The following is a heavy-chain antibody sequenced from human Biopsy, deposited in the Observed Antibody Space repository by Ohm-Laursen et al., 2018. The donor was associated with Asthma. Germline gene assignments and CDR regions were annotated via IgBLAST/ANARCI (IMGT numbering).Heavy chain of an antibody. V-gene: IGHV1-69*05. CDR3: ARTYFDFLTGQVNDAFAI. D-gene: IGHD3-9*01. CDR1: GGTFNNYA. Sequence: SVKVSCKPSGGTFNNYAINWVRQAPGQGLEWMGGISPIFGSTAYAQKFQGRVTITRDTSARTAYMDLSSLRSEDTAVYYCARTYFDFLTGQVNDAFAIWGQGTVVTVSS. CDR2: ISPIFGST. J-gene: IGHJ3*02.